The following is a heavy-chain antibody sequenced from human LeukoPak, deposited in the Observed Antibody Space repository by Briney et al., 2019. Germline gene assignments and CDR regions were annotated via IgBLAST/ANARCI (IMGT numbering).Heavy chain of an antibody. CDR3: AKDMSGYSGSYYDY. J-gene: IGHJ4*02. D-gene: IGHD1-26*01. CDR2: ISWNSGSI. V-gene: IGHV3-9*01. CDR1: GFTFDDYA. Sequence: PGGSLRLSCAASGFTFDDYAMRWVRHAPGKGLEWVSGISWNSGSIGYADSVKGRFTISRDNAKNSLYLQMNSLRAEDTALYYCAKDMSGYSGSYYDYWGQGTLVTVSS.